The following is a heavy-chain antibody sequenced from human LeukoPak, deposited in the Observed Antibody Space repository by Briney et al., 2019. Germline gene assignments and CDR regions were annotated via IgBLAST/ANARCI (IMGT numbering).Heavy chain of an antibody. CDR1: GDSVSSNSAA. CDR3: ARGRVTTIANYYYYYIDV. Sequence: SQTLSLTCAISGDSVSSNSAAWTWIRQSPSSGLEWLGRTYYRSKWYNDYEVSVQSRITINPDTSKNQFSLQLNSVTPEDTAVYYCARGRVTTIANYYYYYIDVWGKGTTVTVSS. J-gene: IGHJ6*03. CDR2: TYYRSKWYN. D-gene: IGHD4-17*01. V-gene: IGHV6-1*01.